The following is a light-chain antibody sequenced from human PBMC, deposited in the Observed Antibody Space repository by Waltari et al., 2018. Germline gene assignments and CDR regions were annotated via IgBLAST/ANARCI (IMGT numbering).Light chain of an antibody. CDR1: TGAVTSGLY. CDR3: FLSYRGFRV. Sequence: QAVVTQDPSLTVSPGGTVALTRGSSTGAVTSGLYPYWFQQTPGQAPRKLIHDTTKKYPVTPARFSGSLLGGKAALTLSGAQPEDEAEYFCFLSYRGFRVFGGGTKLTVL. CDR2: DTT. V-gene: IGLV7-46*01. J-gene: IGLJ3*02.